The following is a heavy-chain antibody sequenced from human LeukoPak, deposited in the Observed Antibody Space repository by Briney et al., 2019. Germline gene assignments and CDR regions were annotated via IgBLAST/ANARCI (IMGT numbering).Heavy chain of an antibody. J-gene: IGHJ5*02. V-gene: IGHV1-2*02. Sequence: ASVKVSCKASGYTFTGYYMHWVRQAPGQGLEWMGWINPNSGGTNYAQKLQGRVTMTTDTSTSTAYMELRSLRSDDTAVYYCARAHSSGWHETYNWFDPWGQGTLVTVSS. D-gene: IGHD6-19*01. CDR1: GYTFTGYY. CDR2: INPNSGGT. CDR3: ARAHSSGWHETYNWFDP.